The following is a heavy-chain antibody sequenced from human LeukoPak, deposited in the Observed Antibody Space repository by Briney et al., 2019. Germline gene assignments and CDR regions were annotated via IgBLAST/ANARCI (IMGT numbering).Heavy chain of an antibody. D-gene: IGHD3-22*01. J-gene: IGHJ3*02. CDR2: INAGNGST. CDR3: ARRDYYDSSGYIDAFDI. Sequence: ASVKVSCKASGYTFTSYAMHWVRQAPGQRLEWMGWINAGNGSTKYSQKFQGRVTITRDTSASTAYMELSSLRSEDTAVYYCARRDYYDSSGYIDAFDIWGQGTMVTVSS. CDR1: GYTFTSYA. V-gene: IGHV1-3*01.